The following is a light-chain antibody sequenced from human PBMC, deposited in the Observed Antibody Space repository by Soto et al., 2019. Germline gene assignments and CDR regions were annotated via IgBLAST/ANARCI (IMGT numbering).Light chain of an antibody. V-gene: IGKV3-15*01. CDR1: QSVSNN. CDR3: QKYNNWWT. Sequence: EVVMTQSPATLSVSPGERATLSCRASQSVSNNLAWYQQKPGQAPRLLIYGASTRATGIPARFSGSGSGTEFTLTIRSLQSEDFAVYYCQKYNNWWTFGQGTKVEIK. CDR2: GAS. J-gene: IGKJ1*01.